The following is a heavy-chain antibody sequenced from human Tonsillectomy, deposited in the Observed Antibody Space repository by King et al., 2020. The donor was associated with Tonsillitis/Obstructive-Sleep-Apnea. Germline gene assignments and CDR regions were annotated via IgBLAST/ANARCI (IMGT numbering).Heavy chain of an antibody. V-gene: IGHV4-34*01. CDR2: INHSVSP. Sequence: VQLQQWGAGLLKPSETLSLTCAVYGGSFSGYYWSWIRQPPGKGLEWIGEINHSVSPNYNPSLKIRVTISVDTSKNQFSLKLSSVTAADTAVYYCARGPSVVTPWYWGQGTLVTVSS. CDR3: ARGPSVVTPWY. J-gene: IGHJ4*02. CDR1: GGSFSGYY. D-gene: IGHD4-23*01.